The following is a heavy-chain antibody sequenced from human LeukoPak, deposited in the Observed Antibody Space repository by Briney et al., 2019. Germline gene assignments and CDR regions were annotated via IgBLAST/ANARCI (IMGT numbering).Heavy chain of an antibody. D-gene: IGHD1-1*01. Sequence: GASVKVSCKASGYGFSDVYFNWVRQAPGQGLGWTGWINPHSGATNYAQRFQGRISMDASFDTAYIELSRLTSDDTAVYYCATSSTVTHTRDPWGQGTLVTVSS. J-gene: IGHJ5*02. CDR2: INPHSGAT. CDR3: ATSSTVTHTRDP. CDR1: GYGFSDVY. V-gene: IGHV1-2*02.